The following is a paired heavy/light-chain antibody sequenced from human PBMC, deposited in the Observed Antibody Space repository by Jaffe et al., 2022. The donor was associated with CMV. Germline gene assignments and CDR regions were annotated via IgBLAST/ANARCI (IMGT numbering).Heavy chain of an antibody. D-gene: IGHD1-26*01. CDR2: INHSGST. V-gene: IGHV4-34*01. Sequence: QVQLQQWGAGLLKPSETLSLTCAVYGGSFSGYYWSWIRQPPGKGLEWIGEINHSGSTNYNPSLKSRVTISVDTSKNQFSLKLSSVTAADTAVYYCARVEYRVGATWKRPLINWFDPWGQGTLVTVSS. J-gene: IGHJ5*02. CDR1: GGSFSGYY. CDR3: ARVEYRVGATWKRPLINWFDP.
Light chain of an antibody. Sequence: EIVLTQSPATLSLSPGERATLSCRASQSVSSYLAWYQQKPGQAPRLLIYDASNRATGIPARFSGSGSGTDFTLTISSLEPEDFAVYYCQQRSNWQVTFGPGTKVDIK. CDR2: DAS. CDR3: QQRSNWQVT. CDR1: QSVSSY. V-gene: IGKV3-11*01. J-gene: IGKJ3*01.